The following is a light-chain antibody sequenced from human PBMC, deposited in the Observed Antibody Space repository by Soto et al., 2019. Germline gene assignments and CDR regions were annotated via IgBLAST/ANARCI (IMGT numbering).Light chain of an antibody. J-gene: IGKJ1*01. Sequence: DIQMTQSPSSLSASVGDRVTITCRASQSISSYLNWYQQKPGKAPKLLIYAASSLQSGVPSRFSGSGSGTAFTLTISSLQPEEFATYYCQQNYSTPLAFGQGTKVEIK. CDR1: QSISSY. CDR3: QQNYSTPLA. CDR2: AAS. V-gene: IGKV1-39*01.